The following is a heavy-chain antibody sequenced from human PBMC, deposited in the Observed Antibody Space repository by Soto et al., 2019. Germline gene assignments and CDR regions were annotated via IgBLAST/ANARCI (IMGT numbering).Heavy chain of an antibody. V-gene: IGHV3-74*01. CDR1: GFTFSNSW. Sequence: GGSLRLSCSASGFTFSNSWMHWVRQVSGKGLEWVSRINADGTSTSYADSVKGRFTISRDNAKNTLYLHVNSLRAEDTAVYYCVKVLARGVGVPRFYFDSWGQGALVTVSS. CDR3: VKVLARGVGVPRFYFDS. J-gene: IGHJ4*02. D-gene: IGHD2-2*01. CDR2: INADGTST.